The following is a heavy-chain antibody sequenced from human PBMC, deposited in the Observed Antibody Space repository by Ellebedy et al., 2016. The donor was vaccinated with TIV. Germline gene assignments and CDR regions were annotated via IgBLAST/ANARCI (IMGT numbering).Heavy chain of an antibody. Sequence: GESLKISXAASGFTFSSYWMSWVRQAPGKGLEWVANIKQDGSEKYYVDSVKGRFTISRDNAKNSLYLQMNSLRAEDTAVYYCAGGRYFDWLLDYWGQGTLVTVSS. V-gene: IGHV3-7*04. CDR1: GFTFSSYW. CDR2: IKQDGSEK. D-gene: IGHD3-9*01. J-gene: IGHJ4*02. CDR3: AGGRYFDWLLDY.